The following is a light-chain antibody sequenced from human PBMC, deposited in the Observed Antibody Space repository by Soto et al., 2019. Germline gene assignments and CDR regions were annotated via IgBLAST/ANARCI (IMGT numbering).Light chain of an antibody. V-gene: IGKV1-5*01. CDR3: QQDDVHTKP. Sequence: DVQMTQSPSTLAASVGDRVTITCRASENIKNWLAWYQQTPGKAPKVLISDASRLETGVPSRFSGSGYGTDFTLTITSLRTDDFGTYHCQQDDVHTKPVGTGTKV. CDR1: ENIKNW. J-gene: IGKJ1*01. CDR2: DAS.